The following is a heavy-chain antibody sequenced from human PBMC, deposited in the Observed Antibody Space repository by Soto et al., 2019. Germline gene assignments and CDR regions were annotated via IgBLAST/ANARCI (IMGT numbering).Heavy chain of an antibody. J-gene: IGHJ3*02. CDR3: ARGQGYYASSAYTGPDAFDI. Sequence: RXSVKVTCEGSGYSLTSYDVDWVRRATGQGLEWMGWMNPNSGNTGYAQKFQGRVTMTRNTSISTAYMELSSLRSEDTAVYYCARGQGYYASSAYTGPDAFDICGQGTMVTVSS. CDR1: GYSLTSYD. D-gene: IGHD3-22*01. V-gene: IGHV1-8*01. CDR2: MNPNSGNT.